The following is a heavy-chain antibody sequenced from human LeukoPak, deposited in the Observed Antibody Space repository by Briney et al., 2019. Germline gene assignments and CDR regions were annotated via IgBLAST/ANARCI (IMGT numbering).Heavy chain of an antibody. J-gene: IGHJ5*02. D-gene: IGHD6-19*01. V-gene: IGHV3-9*01. CDR1: GFTFDDYA. CDR2: ISWNSGSI. Sequence: QTGGSLRLSCAASGFTFDDYAMHWVRQAPGKGLEWVSGISWNSGSIGYADSVKGRFTISRDNAKNSLYLQMNSLRAEDTALYYCAREPGIAVAGIPWGQGTLVTVCS. CDR3: AREPGIAVAGIP.